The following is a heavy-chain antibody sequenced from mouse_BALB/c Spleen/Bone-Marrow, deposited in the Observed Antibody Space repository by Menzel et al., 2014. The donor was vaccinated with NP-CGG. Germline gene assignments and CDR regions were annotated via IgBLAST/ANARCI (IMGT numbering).Heavy chain of an antibody. Sequence: VHVKQSGAELVKPGASVKLSRTASGFNIKDTYMHWVKQRPEQGLEWIGRIDPANGNTKYDPKFQGKATITADTSSNTAYLQLSSLTSEDTAVYYCARNGNYGAWFAYWDQGTLVTVSA. CDR1: GFNIKDTY. D-gene: IGHD2-1*01. CDR3: ARNGNYGAWFAY. V-gene: IGHV14-3*02. CDR2: IDPANGNT. J-gene: IGHJ3*01.